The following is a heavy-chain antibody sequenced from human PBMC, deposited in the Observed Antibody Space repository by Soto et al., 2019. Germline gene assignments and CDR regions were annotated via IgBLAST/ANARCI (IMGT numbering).Heavy chain of an antibody. CDR2: INPNSGGT. J-gene: IGHJ4*02. CDR1: GYTFTGYY. Sequence: ASVKVSCKASGYTFTGYYMHWVRQAPGQGLEWMGWINPNSGGTNYAQKFQGRVTMTRDTSISTAYMELSRLRSDDTAVYYCARAHGGSGWYYFDYWGQGTLVTVYS. V-gene: IGHV1-2*02. D-gene: IGHD6-19*01. CDR3: ARAHGGSGWYYFDY.